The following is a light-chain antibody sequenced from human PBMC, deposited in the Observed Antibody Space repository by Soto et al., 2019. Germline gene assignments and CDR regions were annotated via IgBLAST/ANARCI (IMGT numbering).Light chain of an antibody. CDR1: SSDVGGYNY. CDR3: SSYTSTSTWV. J-gene: IGLJ3*02. CDR2: EVT. V-gene: IGLV2-14*01. Sequence: QSALTQPASVSGSPGQSISISCTGTSSDVGGYNYVSWYQQHPGKAPKLMISEVTNRPSGVSSRFSGSKSGNTASLTISGLQPEDEADYYCSSYTSTSTWVFGGGTQLTVL.